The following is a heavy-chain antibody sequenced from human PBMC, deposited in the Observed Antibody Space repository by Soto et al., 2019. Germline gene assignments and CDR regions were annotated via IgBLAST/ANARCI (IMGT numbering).Heavy chain of an antibody. CDR3: AKDIRRWFGEVNWFDP. Sequence: PGGSLRLSCAASGFNFDDYAMHWVRQAPGKGLEWVSGVTWNSGTIGYADSVKGRFTISRDNAKNSLYLQMNSLRAEDTALYYCAKDIRRWFGEVNWFDPWGQGTLVTVSS. V-gene: IGHV3-9*01. CDR2: VTWNSGTI. CDR1: GFNFDDYA. D-gene: IGHD3-10*01. J-gene: IGHJ5*02.